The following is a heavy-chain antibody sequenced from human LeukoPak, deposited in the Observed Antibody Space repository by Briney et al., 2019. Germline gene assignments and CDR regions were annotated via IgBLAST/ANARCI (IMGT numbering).Heavy chain of an antibody. CDR1: GFTFSSYG. CDR2: IWYDGSNK. CDR3: ARSRQMTTVDY. J-gene: IGHJ4*02. D-gene: IGHD4-11*01. V-gene: IGHV3-33*01. Sequence: GGSLRLSCAASGFTFSSYGMHWVRQAPGKGLEWVAVIWYDGSNKYYADSVKGRFTISRDNSKNTLCLQMNSLRAEDTAVYYCARSRQMTTVDYWGQGTLVTVSS.